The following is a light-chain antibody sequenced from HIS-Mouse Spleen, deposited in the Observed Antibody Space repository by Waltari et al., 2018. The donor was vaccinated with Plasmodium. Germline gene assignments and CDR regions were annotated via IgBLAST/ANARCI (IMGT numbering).Light chain of an antibody. Sequence: QSALTQPASVSGSPGQSITISCTGTSSDVGGYNYVSWYQQHPGKAPKLMIYDVSNRPSGVSKRFSGSKSGNTASLTISGLLAEDEADYYCSSYTSSSTLVVFGGGTKLTVL. J-gene: IGLJ2*01. CDR3: SSYTSSSTLVV. V-gene: IGLV2-14*03. CDR1: SSDVGGYNY. CDR2: DVS.